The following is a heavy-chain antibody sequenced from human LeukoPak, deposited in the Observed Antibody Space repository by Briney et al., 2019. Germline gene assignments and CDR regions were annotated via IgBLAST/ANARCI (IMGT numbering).Heavy chain of an antibody. D-gene: IGHD7-27*01. J-gene: IGHJ5*02. Sequence: SQTLSLTCAISGDSVSSNSAAWNWIRPSPSRGLEWLGRTYYRSKWYNDYAVSVRSRITINPDTSKNQFSLQLSSVTAADTAVYYCARATTGEPYSWFDPWGQGTLVTVSS. CDR1: GDSVSSNSAA. CDR3: ARATTGEPYSWFDP. V-gene: IGHV6-1*01. CDR2: TYYRSKWYN.